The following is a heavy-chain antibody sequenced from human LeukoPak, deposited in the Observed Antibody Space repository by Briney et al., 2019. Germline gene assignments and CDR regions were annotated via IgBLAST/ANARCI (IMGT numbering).Heavy chain of an antibody. CDR1: GGSISSGDFY. J-gene: IGHJ5*02. CDR2: IYYSGNT. D-gene: IGHD5-18*01. V-gene: IGHV4-30-4*08. CDR3: AATASNWFVP. Sequence: SQTLSLTCTVSGGSISSGDFYWTWIRHPPGKGLEWIGYIYYSGNTYYNPSLKSRVTISVATSKNQFSLKLSSVPAAHTAVYYCAATASNWFVPWGQRTLVTVSS.